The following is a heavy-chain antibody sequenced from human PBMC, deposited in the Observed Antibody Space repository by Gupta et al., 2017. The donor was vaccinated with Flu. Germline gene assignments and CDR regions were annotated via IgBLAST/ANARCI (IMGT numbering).Heavy chain of an antibody. J-gene: IGHJ4*02. V-gene: IGHV4-34*01. CDR3: ARGAVPDWGDGSCYRYVFDS. D-gene: IGHD3-16*02. CDR2: IRHGGVS. Sequence: WIRQSPGKGLEWIGEIRHGGVSNFNPSFKSRVTFSVDTSKNQFSLKLTSVTAADTGVYYCARGAVPDWGDGSCYRYVFDSWGQGTLVTVSS.